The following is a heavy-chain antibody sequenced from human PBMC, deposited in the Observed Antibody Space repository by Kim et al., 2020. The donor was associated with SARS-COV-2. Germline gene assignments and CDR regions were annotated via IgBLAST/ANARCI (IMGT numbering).Heavy chain of an antibody. Sequence: YYADSVKGRFTISRDNAKNSLYLQMNSLRAEDTAVYYCARGGRWLQTSFAYWGQGTLVTVSS. CDR3: ARGGRWLQTSFAY. J-gene: IGHJ4*02. D-gene: IGHD5-12*01. V-gene: IGHV3-48*03.